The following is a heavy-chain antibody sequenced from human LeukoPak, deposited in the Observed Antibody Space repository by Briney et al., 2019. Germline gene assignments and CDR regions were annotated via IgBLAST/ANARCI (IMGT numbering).Heavy chain of an antibody. CDR1: GFTFSSYA. Sequence: GGSLRLSCAASGFTFSSYAMHWVRQAPGKGLEWVAVISYDGSNKYYADSVKGRFTISRDNSKNTLYLQMNSLRAEDTAVYYCARVWGSGWYGTDAFDIWGQGTMVTVSS. CDR3: ARVWGSGWYGTDAFDI. D-gene: IGHD6-19*01. V-gene: IGHV3-30-3*01. CDR2: ISYDGSNK. J-gene: IGHJ3*02.